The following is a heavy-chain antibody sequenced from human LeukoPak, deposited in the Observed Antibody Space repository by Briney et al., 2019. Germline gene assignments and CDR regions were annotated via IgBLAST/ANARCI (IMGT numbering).Heavy chain of an antibody. CDR1: GGSISSSSYY. CDR2: IYYSGST. J-gene: IGHJ4*02. V-gene: IGHV4-39*01. CDR3: ARHYYDSSGYYYPIDY. D-gene: IGHD3-22*01. Sequence: SETLSLTCTVSGGSISSSSYYWGWIRQPPGKGLEWIGSIYYSGSTYYNPSLKSRVTISVDTSKNQFSLKLSSVTAADTAVYYCARHYYDSSGYYYPIDYWGQRTLVTVSS.